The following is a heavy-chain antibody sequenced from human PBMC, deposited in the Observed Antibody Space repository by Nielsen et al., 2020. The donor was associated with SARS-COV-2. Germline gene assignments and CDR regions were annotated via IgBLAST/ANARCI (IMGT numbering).Heavy chain of an antibody. J-gene: IGHJ3*02. CDR1: GVSISGYY. Sequence: SETLSLTCTVSGVSISGYYWSWIRQPAGKGPEWIGRISTSGSTNYNPSLKSRVTMSLDTSKNQFSLKLSSVTAADTAVYYCARVRITMIVVVDAFDIWGQGTMVTVSS. CDR3: ARVRITMIVVVDAFDI. CDR2: ISTSGST. V-gene: IGHV4-4*07. D-gene: IGHD3-22*01.